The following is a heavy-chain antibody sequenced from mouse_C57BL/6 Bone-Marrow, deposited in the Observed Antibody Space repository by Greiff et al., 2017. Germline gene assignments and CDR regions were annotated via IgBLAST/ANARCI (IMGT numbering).Heavy chain of an antibody. CDR1: GYTFTSYW. CDR2: IDPISGGT. D-gene: IGHD4-1*02. V-gene: IGHV1-72*01. J-gene: IGHJ2*01. CDR3: AREGPTGTGNFDY. Sequence: QVQLQQPGAELVKPGASVKLSCKASGYTFTSYWMHWVKQRPGRGLEWIGRIDPISGGTKYNEKFKSKATLTVDKPSSTAYMQLSSLTSEDSAVYYCAREGPTGTGNFDYWGQGTTLTVSS.